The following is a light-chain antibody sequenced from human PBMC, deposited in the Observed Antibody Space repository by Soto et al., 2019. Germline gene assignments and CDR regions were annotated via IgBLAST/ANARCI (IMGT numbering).Light chain of an antibody. V-gene: IGKV1-9*01. Sequence: DIQLTQSPSFLSASVGDRVTITSRASQGISSSLAWYQQKPGKAPKLLIYGASTLQSGVPSRFSGSGSGTEFTLTINSLQPEDFASYYCQQLNSYPGFGGGTKVEIK. CDR2: GAS. CDR3: QQLNSYPG. J-gene: IGKJ4*01. CDR1: QGISSS.